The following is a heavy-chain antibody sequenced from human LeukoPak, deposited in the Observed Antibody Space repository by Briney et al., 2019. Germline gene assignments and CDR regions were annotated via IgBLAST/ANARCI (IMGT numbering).Heavy chain of an antibody. CDR3: ARPYDSSGYYNYYFDN. CDR1: GYMFTGHY. J-gene: IGHJ4*02. D-gene: IGHD3-22*01. V-gene: IGHV1-18*04. Sequence: EASVKVSCKASGYMFTGHYMHWVRQAPGQGLGWMGWISAYNRSTDYAQNLQGRVTMTTDTSTSTAYMEMRSLRSDDTAVYYCARPYDSSGYYNYYFDNWGQGTLVTVSS. CDR2: ISAYNRST.